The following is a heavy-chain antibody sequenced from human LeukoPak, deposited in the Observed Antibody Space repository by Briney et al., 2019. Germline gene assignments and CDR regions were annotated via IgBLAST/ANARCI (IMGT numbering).Heavy chain of an antibody. CDR3: ALGSSYRDAFDI. D-gene: IGHD3-16*02. Sequence: ASVKVSCKASGYTFTSYAMNWVRQAPGQGLEWMGWISAYNGNTNYAQKLQGRVTMTTDTSTSTAYMELRSLRSDDTAVYYCALGSSYRDAFDIWGQGTMVTVSS. J-gene: IGHJ3*02. CDR2: ISAYNGNT. CDR1: GYTFTSYA. V-gene: IGHV1-18*01.